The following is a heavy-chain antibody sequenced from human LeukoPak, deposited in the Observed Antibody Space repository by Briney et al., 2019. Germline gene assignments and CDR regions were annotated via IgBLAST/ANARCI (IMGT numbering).Heavy chain of an antibody. V-gene: IGHV4-59*01. Sequence: SETLSLTCTVSGGSISSYYWSWIRQPPGKGLEWIGYIYYSGSTNYNPSLKSRVTISVDTSKNQFSLKLSSVTAADTAVYYCARRASTVLWFGESYENWFDPWGQGTLVTVSS. CDR1: GGSISSYY. CDR2: IYYSGST. D-gene: IGHD3-10*01. CDR3: ARRASTVLWFGESYENWFDP. J-gene: IGHJ5*02.